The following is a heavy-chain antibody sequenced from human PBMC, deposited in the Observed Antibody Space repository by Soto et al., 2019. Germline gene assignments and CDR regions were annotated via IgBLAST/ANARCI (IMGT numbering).Heavy chain of an antibody. CDR3: AEGLRTGDY. J-gene: IGHJ4*02. CDR1: GGSFSGYY. D-gene: IGHD3-9*01. V-gene: IGHV4-34*02. CDR2: INHNGDT. Sequence: QVQLQQWGAGLLKPSETLSLTCAVYGGSFSGYYWTWIRQTPGKGLEWIGEINHNGDTNYNPSLKSRVTMLVETSKSQFSLNLSSVTAADTAVYYCAEGLRTGDYWGRGTPVTVSS.